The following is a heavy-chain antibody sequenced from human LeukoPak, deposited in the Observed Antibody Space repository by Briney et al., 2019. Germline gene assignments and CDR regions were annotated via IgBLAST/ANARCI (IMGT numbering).Heavy chain of an antibody. CDR2: IYWDDDK. Sequence: SGPTLVNPTQTLTLTCTFSGFSLSTSGVGVGWIRQPPGKALEWLALIYWDDDKRYSPSLKSRLTITKDTSKNQVVLTMTTMDPVDTATYYCAHATYYYDSSGYFFDYWGQGTLVTVSS. CDR3: AHATYYYDSSGYFFDY. CDR1: GFSLSTSGVG. D-gene: IGHD3-22*01. V-gene: IGHV2-5*02. J-gene: IGHJ4*02.